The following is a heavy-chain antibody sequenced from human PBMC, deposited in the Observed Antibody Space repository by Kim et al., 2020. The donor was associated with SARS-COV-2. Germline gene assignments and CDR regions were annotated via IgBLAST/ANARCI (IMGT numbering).Heavy chain of an antibody. CDR3: ARGGMVSIGVDPFDI. J-gene: IGHJ3*02. Sequence: GGSLRLSCAASGFTFSTYDMNWVRQAPGKGLEWVSSITSDNNYIYYADSVKGRFSISRDNAKTSLYLQMNSLRAEDMAVYYCARGGMVSIGVDPFDIWGQGTMVRVSS. CDR1: GFTFSTYD. D-gene: IGHD2-21*01. CDR2: ITSDNNYI. V-gene: IGHV3-21*01.